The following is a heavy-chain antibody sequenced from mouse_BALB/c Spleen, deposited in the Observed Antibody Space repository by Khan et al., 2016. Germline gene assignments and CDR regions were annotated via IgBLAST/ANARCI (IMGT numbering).Heavy chain of an antibody. D-gene: IGHD1-1*01. J-gene: IGHJ1*01. CDR1: GYTFTNYG. CDR2: INTYSGES. V-gene: IGHV9-3-1*01. CDR3: ARYDDYYGSSRYFDV. Sequence: QSQWVQSGPELKKPGKTVKISCKASGYTFTNYGMNWVKQAPGKGLKWMGWINTYSGESTYADDFTGRFAFSLETSANTAYLPINNLKNEETATYYAARYDDYYGSSRYFDVWGAGTTVTVSS.